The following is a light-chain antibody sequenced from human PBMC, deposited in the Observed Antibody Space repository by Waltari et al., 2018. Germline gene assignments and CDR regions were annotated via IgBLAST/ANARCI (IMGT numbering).Light chain of an antibody. CDR3: QQYDGSAVT. Sequence: SCRASQSVTSISLAWYQQKPGQAPRLLIYSTSSRATDFSDRFSGSGSGTDFTLTINRLEPEDSAVYHCQQYDGSAVTFGGGTRVEIK. V-gene: IGKV3-20*01. J-gene: IGKJ4*01. CDR1: QSVTSIS. CDR2: STS.